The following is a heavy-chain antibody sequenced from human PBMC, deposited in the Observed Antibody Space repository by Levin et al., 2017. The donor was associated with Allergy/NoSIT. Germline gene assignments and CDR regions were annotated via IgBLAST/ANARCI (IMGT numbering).Heavy chain of an antibody. Sequence: SCAASGFTFINHAMHWVRQAPGKGLEWVAIISYDGNNKYYADSVKGRFTISRDNSDNTVYLQMDSLRPEDTAVYYCARVDMALAAISFFDFWGQGTLVTVSS. CDR3: ARVDMALAAISFFDF. V-gene: IGHV3-30-3*01. D-gene: IGHD5-24*01. CDR2: ISYDGNNK. CDR1: GFTFINHA. J-gene: IGHJ4*02.